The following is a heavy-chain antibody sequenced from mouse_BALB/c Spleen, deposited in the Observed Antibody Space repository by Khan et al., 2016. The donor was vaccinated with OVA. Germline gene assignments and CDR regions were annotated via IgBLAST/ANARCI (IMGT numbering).Heavy chain of an antibody. V-gene: IGHV2-6-5*01. CDR2: IWGDGTT. D-gene: IGHD1-1*02. J-gene: IGHJ4*01. CDR3: AKLLWSHYYALDY. Sequence: QVQLKESGPGLVAPSQSLSITCTVSGFSLTDYGVSWIRQPPGKGLEWLGLIWGDGTTYYNSGLNSRLSISKDNSKSQVFLKMNSLQTDDTAMYYCAKLLWSHYYALDYWGQGTSVTVSS. CDR1: GFSLTDYG.